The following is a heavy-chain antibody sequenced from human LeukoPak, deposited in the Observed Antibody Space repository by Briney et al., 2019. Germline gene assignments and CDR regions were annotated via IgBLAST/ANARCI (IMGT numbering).Heavy chain of an antibody. D-gene: IGHD3-9*01. V-gene: IGHV3-23*01. CDR1: GFTFSSYA. J-gene: IGHJ4*02. CDR3: AYYDILTGPTGDDY. Sequence: PGGSLRLSCAASGFTFSSYAMSWVRQAPGKGLEWVSAISGSGGSTYYADSVKGRFTISRDNSKNTLYLQMNSLRAEDTAVYYCAYYDILTGPTGDDYWGQGTLVTVSS. CDR2: ISGSGGST.